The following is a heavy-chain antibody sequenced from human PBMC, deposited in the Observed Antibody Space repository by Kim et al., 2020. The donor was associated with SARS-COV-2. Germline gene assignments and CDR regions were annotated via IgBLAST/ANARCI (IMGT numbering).Heavy chain of an antibody. CDR3: ARDAMRDYYGMDV. J-gene: IGHJ6*02. Sequence: SETLSLTCTVSGGSISSGGYYWSWIRQHPGKGLEWIGYIYYSGSTYYNPSLKSRVTISVDTSKNQFSLKLSSVTAADTAVYYCARDAMRDYYGMDVWGQGTTVTVSS. V-gene: IGHV4-31*03. CDR1: GGSISSGGYY. CDR2: IYYSGST.